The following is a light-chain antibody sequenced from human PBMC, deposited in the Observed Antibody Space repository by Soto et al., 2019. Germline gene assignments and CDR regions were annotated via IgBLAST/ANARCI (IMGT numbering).Light chain of an antibody. CDR2: DAS. J-gene: IGKJ2*01. CDR1: QNVSTY. CDR3: QQRSNWPPMYT. Sequence: EIVLTQSPATLSLSPGERATLSCRASQNVSTYLAWYQQKPGQAPRLLIYDASNRATGIPARFSGSGSGTDFTLTIISLEPEDFAVYYCQQRSNWPPMYTFGQGTKLEIK. V-gene: IGKV3-11*01.